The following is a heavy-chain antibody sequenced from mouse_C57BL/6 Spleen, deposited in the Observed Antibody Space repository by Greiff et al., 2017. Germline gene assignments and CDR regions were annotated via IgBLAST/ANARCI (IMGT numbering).Heavy chain of an antibody. CDR1: GYTFTSYW. D-gene: IGHD1-1*01. CDR2: IDPSDSET. Sequence: QVQLQQPGAELVRPGSSVKLSCKASGYTFTSYWMHWVKQRPIQGLEWIGNIDPSDSETHYNQKFKDKATLTVDKSSSTAYMQLSSLTSEDSAVYYCARNVAITTVVARGWYFDVWGTGTTVTVSS. J-gene: IGHJ1*03. CDR3: ARNVAITTVVARGWYFDV. V-gene: IGHV1-52*01.